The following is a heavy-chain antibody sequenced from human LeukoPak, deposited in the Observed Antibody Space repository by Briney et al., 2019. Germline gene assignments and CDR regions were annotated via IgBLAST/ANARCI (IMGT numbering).Heavy chain of an antibody. J-gene: IGHJ6*03. CDR2: ISGSGGST. Sequence: GGSLRLSCAASGFTFSSYGMSWVRQAPGKGLEWVSAISGSGGSTYYADSVKGRFTISRDNSKNTLYLQMNSLRAEDTAVYYCAKGMRLRYFDWLLSRDRNYYYYCMDVWGKGTTVTISS. CDR1: GFTFSSYG. CDR3: AKGMRLRYFDWLLSRDRNYYYYCMDV. D-gene: IGHD3-9*01. V-gene: IGHV3-23*01.